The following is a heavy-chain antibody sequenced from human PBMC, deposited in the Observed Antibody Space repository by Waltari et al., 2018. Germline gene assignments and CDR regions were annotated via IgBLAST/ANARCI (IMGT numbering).Heavy chain of an antibody. CDR3: ATGMWYFDY. CDR2: IYYSGST. Sequence: QLPLQESGPGLVKPSETLSLTCTVSGGPISSSSYYWGWIRQPPGKGLEWIGSIYYSGSTYYNPSLKIRVTISVDTSKNQFSLKLSSVTAADTAVYYCATGMWYFDYWGQGTLVTVSS. CDR1: GGPISSSSYY. J-gene: IGHJ4*02. D-gene: IGHD1-20*01. V-gene: IGHV4-39*01.